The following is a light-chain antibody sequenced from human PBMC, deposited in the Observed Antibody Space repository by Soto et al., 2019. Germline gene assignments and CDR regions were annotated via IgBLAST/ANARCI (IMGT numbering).Light chain of an antibody. CDR2: DSS. J-gene: IGKJ1*01. CDR3: QQYDISPWT. V-gene: IGKV3-20*01. Sequence: EIVLTQSPAPLSLSPGGRATLSCRASQSISDPLAWYQQKPGQPPRLLIYDSSTRATGFPDRFSGSGSGTEFTLTISRLEPEDFAVYYCQQYDISPWTFGQGTKVDIK. CDR1: QSISDP.